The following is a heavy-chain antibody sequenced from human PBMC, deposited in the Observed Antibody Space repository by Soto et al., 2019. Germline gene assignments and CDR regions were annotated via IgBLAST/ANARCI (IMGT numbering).Heavy chain of an antibody. Sequence: PGGSLRLSCAASGFTFSTYAMSWVRQAPGKGLEWVSAISGSGDTTYYANSVKGRFTISRDNSKNTLYLQMNSLRAEDTAVYYCAKGSYRPHDYWGQGSLVTVSS. CDR1: GFTFSTYA. CDR3: AKGSYRPHDY. D-gene: IGHD1-26*01. CDR2: ISGSGDTT. V-gene: IGHV3-23*01. J-gene: IGHJ4*02.